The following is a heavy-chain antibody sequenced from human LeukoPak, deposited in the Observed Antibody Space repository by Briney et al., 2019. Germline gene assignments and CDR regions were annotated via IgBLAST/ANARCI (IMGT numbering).Heavy chain of an antibody. V-gene: IGHV3-7*01. CDR1: GFTFSSYS. CDR3: ARVGSSWY. J-gene: IGHJ4*02. CDR2: IKQDGSEK. D-gene: IGHD6-13*01. Sequence: GGSLRLSCAASGFTFSSYSMNWVRQAPGKGLEWVANIKQDGSEKYYVDSVKGRFTISRDNAKNSLYLQMNSLRAEDTAVYYCARVGSSWYWGQGTLVTVSS.